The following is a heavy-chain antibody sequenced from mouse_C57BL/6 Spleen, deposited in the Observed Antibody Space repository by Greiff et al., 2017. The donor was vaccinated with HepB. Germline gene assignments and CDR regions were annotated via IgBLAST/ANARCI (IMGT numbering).Heavy chain of an antibody. CDR2: INPSSGYT. V-gene: IGHV1-4*01. Sequence: VQLQQSGAELARPGASVKMSCKASGYTFTSYTMHWVKQRPGQGLEWIGYINPSSGYTKYNQKFKDKATLTADKSSSTAYMQLSSLTSEDSAVYYCARASQLGYYAMDYWGQGTSVTVSS. CDR1: GYTFTSYT. D-gene: IGHD4-1*02. J-gene: IGHJ4*01. CDR3: ARASQLGYYAMDY.